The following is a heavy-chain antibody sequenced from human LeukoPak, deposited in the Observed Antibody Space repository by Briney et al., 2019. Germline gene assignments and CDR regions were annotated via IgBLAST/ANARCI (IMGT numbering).Heavy chain of an antibody. J-gene: IGHJ4*02. Sequence: ASVKVSCKASGYTFTSYDINWVRQATGQGLGWMGWMNPNSGNTGYAQKFQGRVTITRNTSISTAYMELSSPRSEDTAVYYCARGSGGMVRGVNLNWGQGTLVTASS. CDR3: ARGSGGMVRGVNLN. D-gene: IGHD3-10*01. V-gene: IGHV1-8*03. CDR1: GYTFTSYD. CDR2: MNPNSGNT.